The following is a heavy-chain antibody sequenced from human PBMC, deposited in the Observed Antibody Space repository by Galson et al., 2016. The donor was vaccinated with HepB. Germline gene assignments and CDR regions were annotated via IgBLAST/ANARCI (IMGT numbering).Heavy chain of an antibody. CDR2: TYYRSKWYN. Sequence: CAISGDSVSSNSVAWNWIRQSPSRGLEWLGRTYYRSKWYNDYAASVKSRITINPDTSKNQFSLQLNSVTPEDTAVYYCARDGGVSADSFDYCGQGTLVTVSS. D-gene: IGHD2-2*01. CDR3: ARDGGVSADSFDY. CDR1: GDSVSSNSVA. V-gene: IGHV6-1*01. J-gene: IGHJ4*02.